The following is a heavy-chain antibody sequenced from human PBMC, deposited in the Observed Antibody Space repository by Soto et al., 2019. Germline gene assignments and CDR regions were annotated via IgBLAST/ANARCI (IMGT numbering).Heavy chain of an antibody. CDR1: GGSISTSRSY. Sequence: SETLSLTCSVSGGSISTSRSYWALIRQPPGKGLEWLANIFYSGSTFYNPSLASRVSVSVDTSKNEFSLKLRSVTAADTAVYYCARQPTTGDTDLWFDPWGQGTLVTVSS. CDR3: ARQPTTGDTDLWFDP. D-gene: IGHD2-21*01. J-gene: IGHJ5*02. V-gene: IGHV4-39*01. CDR2: IFYSGST.